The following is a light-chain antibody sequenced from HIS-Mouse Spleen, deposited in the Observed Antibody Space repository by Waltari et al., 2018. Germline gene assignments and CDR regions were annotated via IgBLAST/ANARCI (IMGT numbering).Light chain of an antibody. V-gene: IGLV1-47*01. CDR2: RDN. Sequence: QSVLTQPPSASGTPGQRVTISCSGSSSNIGSNYVYWYQQLPGTAPKLLIYRDNHRPSGVPARCSGSKSGTSASLAISGLRSEDEADYYCAAWDDSLSGPWVFGGGTKLTVL. CDR3: AAWDDSLSGPWV. J-gene: IGLJ3*02. CDR1: SSNIGSNY.